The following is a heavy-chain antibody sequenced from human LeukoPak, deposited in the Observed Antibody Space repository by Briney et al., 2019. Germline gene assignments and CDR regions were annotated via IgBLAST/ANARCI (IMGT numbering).Heavy chain of an antibody. CDR2: ITWNSDST. CDR1: GLTFDDYA. J-gene: IGHJ4*02. CDR3: AKTTRTYYFDTNGYYFDN. Sequence: GRSLRLSCATSGLTFDDYAMHWVRQAPGKGLEWVSGITWNSDSTGYADSVKGRFTISRDNAKNSLYLQMNSLRAEDTALYYCAKTTRTYYFDTNGYYFDNWGQGTLVTVST. V-gene: IGHV3-9*01. D-gene: IGHD3-22*01.